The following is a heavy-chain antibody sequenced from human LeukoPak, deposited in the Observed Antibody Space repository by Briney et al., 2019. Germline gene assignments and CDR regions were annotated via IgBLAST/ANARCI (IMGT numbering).Heavy chain of an antibody. D-gene: IGHD6-19*01. CDR3: AGDHGQQWLAVIYYFDY. CDR1: GYTFTGYY. Sequence: GASVKVSCKASGYTFTGYYMHWVRQALGQGLEWMGWINPNSGGTNYAQKFQGRVTMTRDTSISTAYMELSRLRSDDTAVYYCAGDHGQQWLAVIYYFDYWGQGTLVTVSS. CDR2: INPNSGGT. V-gene: IGHV1-2*02. J-gene: IGHJ4*02.